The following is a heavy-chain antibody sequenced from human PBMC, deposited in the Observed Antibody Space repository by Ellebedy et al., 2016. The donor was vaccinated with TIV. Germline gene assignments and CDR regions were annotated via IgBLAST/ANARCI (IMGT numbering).Heavy chain of an antibody. V-gene: IGHV3-7*01. Sequence: GESLKISXAASGFTFSTYWMNWVRQPPGKGLEWVANIKQDGSEKYYVDSVKGRFTISRDNAKNSLDLQMNSLRAEDTAVYYCATYGGSYWGQGTLVTVSS. CDR3: ATYGGSY. CDR2: IKQDGSEK. J-gene: IGHJ4*02. CDR1: GFTFSTYW. D-gene: IGHD3-16*01.